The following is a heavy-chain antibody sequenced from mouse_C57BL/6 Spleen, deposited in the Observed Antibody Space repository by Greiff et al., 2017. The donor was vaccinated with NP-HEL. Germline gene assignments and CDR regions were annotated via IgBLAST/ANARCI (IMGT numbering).Heavy chain of an antibody. CDR2: ISDGGSYT. D-gene: IGHD6-5*01. CDR3: AREGFLYYYAMDY. J-gene: IGHJ4*01. Sequence: EVQGVESGGGLVKPGGSLKLSCAASGFTFSSYAMSWVRQTPEKRLEWVATISDGGSYTYYPDNVKGRFTISRDNAKNNLYLQMSHLKSEDTAMYYCAREGFLYYYAMDYWGQGTSVTVSS. V-gene: IGHV5-4*01. CDR1: GFTFSSYA.